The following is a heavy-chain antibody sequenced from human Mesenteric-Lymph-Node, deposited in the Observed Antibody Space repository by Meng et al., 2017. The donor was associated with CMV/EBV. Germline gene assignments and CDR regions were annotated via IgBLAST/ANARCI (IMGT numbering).Heavy chain of an antibody. CDR3: AKEGAARGNFQH. CDR2: INTGGSST. V-gene: IGHV3-23*03. D-gene: IGHD6-6*01. Sequence: GGSLRLSCAASGVTFSSYAMSWVRPAPGKGLEWVSVINTGGSSTYYADSVKGRFTIFRDNSKNTLYLQMNSLRAEDTAIYYCAKEGAARGNFQHWGQGTLVTVSS. CDR1: GVTFSSYA. J-gene: IGHJ1*01.